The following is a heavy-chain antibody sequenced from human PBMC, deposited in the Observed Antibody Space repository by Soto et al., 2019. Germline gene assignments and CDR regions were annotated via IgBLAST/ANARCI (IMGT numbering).Heavy chain of an antibody. V-gene: IGHV4-4*02. CDR1: GGSISSSNW. Sequence: SETLSLTCAVSGGSISSSNWWSWVRQPPGKGLEWIGEIYHSGSTNYNPSLKSRVTTSVDKSKNQFSLKLSSVTAADTAGYYCARDLYYYDSSVLDYWGQGTLVT. D-gene: IGHD3-22*01. CDR2: IYHSGST. CDR3: ARDLYYYDSSVLDY. J-gene: IGHJ4*02.